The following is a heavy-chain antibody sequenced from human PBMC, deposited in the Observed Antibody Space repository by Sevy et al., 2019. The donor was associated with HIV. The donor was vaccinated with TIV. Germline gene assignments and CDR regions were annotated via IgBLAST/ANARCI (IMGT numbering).Heavy chain of an antibody. CDR2: LNGDGSSA. Sequence: GGSLRLSCAASGFTFSSHWMHWVRQAPGKGLVWVSRLNGDGSSASYADFVKGRFTISRDNGKNTVYLQISSLTADDTAVYYCTRGRSGTYGWFDPWGQGTLITVSS. CDR3: TRGRSGTYGWFDP. CDR1: GFTFSSHW. V-gene: IGHV3-74*01. J-gene: IGHJ5*02. D-gene: IGHD6-19*01.